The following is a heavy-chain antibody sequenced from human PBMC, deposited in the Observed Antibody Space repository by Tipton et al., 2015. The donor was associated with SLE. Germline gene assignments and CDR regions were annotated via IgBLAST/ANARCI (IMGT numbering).Heavy chain of an antibody. CDR1: GFTFSTYA. CDR2: ISYDGSNK. CDR3: ASELTGYYGMDV. D-gene: IGHD7-27*01. V-gene: IGHV3-30*04. J-gene: IGHJ6*02. Sequence: QVQLVQSGGGVVQPGRSLRLSCAASGFTFSTYAMHWVRQAPGKGLEWVTFISYDGSNKYYADSVKGRFTISRDNSKNTLYLQMNSLRAEDTAVYYCASELTGYYGMDVWGQGTTVTVSS.